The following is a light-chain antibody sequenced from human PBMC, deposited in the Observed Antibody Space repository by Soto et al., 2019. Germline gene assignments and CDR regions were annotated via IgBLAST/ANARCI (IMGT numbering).Light chain of an antibody. V-gene: IGLV2-14*03. CDR1: SSDIGGYNY. CDR3: ASYASSNTVL. Sequence: QSVLTQPASVSGSPGQSITISCTGTSSDIGGYNYVSWYQQHPGKAPKLMIYDVSDRPSGVSNRFSGSKSGNTASLTISGLQAEYEADYYCASYASSNTVLFGGGTKVTVL. J-gene: IGLJ2*01. CDR2: DVS.